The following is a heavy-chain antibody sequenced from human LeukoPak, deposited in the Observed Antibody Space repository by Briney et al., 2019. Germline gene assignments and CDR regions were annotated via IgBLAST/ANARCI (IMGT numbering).Heavy chain of an antibody. CDR1: GGSISGYY. J-gene: IGHJ4*02. D-gene: IGHD6-19*01. Sequence: PSETLSLTCTVSGGSISGYYWSWIRQPPGKGLEWIGYIYYSGSTYYNPSLKSRVTISVDTSKNQFSLKLSSVTAADTAVYYCARIGMEAVAGTSWGQGTLVTVSS. CDR3: ARIGMEAVAGTS. CDR2: IYYSGST. V-gene: IGHV4-59*04.